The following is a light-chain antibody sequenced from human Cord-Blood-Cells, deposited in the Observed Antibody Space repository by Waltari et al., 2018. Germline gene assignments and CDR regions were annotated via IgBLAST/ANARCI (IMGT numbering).Light chain of an antibody. V-gene: IGLV2-14*01. J-gene: IGLJ3*02. CDR3: SSYTSSSTWV. CDR1: SSDAGGSNS. Sequence: QSALTQPASVSGSPGPSLTIPCTGTSSDAGGSNSVSWYQQPPGKAPKLMIYDVSNRPSVVSNRFSGSKSGNTASLTISGLQAEDEADYYCSSYTSSSTWVFGGGTKLTVL. CDR2: DVS.